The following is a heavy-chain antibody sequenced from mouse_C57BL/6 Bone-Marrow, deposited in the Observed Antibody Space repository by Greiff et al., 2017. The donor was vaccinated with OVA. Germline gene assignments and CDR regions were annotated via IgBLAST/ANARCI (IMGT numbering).Heavy chain of an antibody. CDR2: IYPRSGNT. V-gene: IGHV1-81*01. D-gene: IGHD3-2*02. CDR3: ARRSSGKGFDY. J-gene: IGHJ2*01. Sequence: VQLQQSGAELARPGASVKLSCKASGYTFTSYGISWVKQRTGQGLEWIGDIYPRSGNTYYNEKFKGKATLTADKSSSTVYMEIRSLTSENSAVYFCARRSSGKGFDYWGQGTTLTVSS. CDR1: GYTFTSYG.